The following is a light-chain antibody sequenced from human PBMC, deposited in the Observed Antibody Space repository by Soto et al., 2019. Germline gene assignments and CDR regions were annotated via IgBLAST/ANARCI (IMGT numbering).Light chain of an antibody. CDR2: VVS. J-gene: IGLJ1*01. CDR3: SSYTSSSTRV. CDR1: SSDVGGYNY. V-gene: IGLV2-14*01. Sequence: QSVLTQPASVSGSPGQSITISCTGTSSDVGGYNYVSWYQQHPGKAPKLMIYVVSNRPSGVSNRFSGSKSGNTASLTISGLQAEDEADYYCSSYTSSSTRVFGTGTKVTVL.